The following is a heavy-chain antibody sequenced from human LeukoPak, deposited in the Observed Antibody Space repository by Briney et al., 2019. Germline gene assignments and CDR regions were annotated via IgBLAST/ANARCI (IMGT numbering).Heavy chain of an antibody. Sequence: GGSLRLSCAASGFPFNTYWMHWVRQAPGKGLVWVSRINTDGRSTTYADSVKGRCTISRDNAKNTLYLQMNSLRAEDTAVYYCATGQTDRRYYFDSWGQGSLVTVSS. CDR3: ATGQTDRRYYFDS. D-gene: IGHD1-14*01. J-gene: IGHJ4*02. CDR1: GFPFNTYW. V-gene: IGHV3-74*01. CDR2: INTDGRST.